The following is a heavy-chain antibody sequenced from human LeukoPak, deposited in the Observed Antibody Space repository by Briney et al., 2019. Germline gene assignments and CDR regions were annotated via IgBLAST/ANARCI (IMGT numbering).Heavy chain of an antibody. CDR3: ARKGDVDTAMAGEFDY. D-gene: IGHD5-18*01. J-gene: IGHJ4*02. V-gene: IGHV4-34*01. CDR1: GGSFSGYY. Sequence: SETLSLTCAVYGGSFSGYYWSWIRQPPGKGLEWIGEINHSGSTNYNPSLKSRVTMSVDTSKNQFSLKLSSVTAADTAVYYCARKGDVDTAMAGEFDYWGQGTLVTVSS. CDR2: INHSGST.